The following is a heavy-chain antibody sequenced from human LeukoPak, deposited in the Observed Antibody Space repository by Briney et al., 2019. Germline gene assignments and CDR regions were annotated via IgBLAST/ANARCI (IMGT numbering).Heavy chain of an antibody. J-gene: IGHJ4*02. CDR1: GYSISSGYY. CDR2: IYHSGNT. Sequence: SETLSLTCTVSGYSISSGYYWGWIRQPPGKGLEWIGSIYHSGNTNYNPSLKSRVTISVDMSKNQFSLKLSSVTAADTAVYYCARHPHYYYGSGSYHLPFDYWGQGTLVTVSS. V-gene: IGHV4-38-2*02. CDR3: ARHPHYYYGSGSYHLPFDY. D-gene: IGHD3-10*01.